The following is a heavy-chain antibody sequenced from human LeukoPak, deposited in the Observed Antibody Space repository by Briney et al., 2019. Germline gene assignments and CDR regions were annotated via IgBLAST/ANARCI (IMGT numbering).Heavy chain of an antibody. D-gene: IGHD2-21*02. CDR2: IRNKANKYIT. Sequence: GGSLRLSCGAYGFSFRDYYMDWVRQAPGKGLEWVGRIRNKANKYITDYAASVEGRFTISRDDSKNSLSLQMRSLKTGDTAAYYCARVTARSIDYWGQGTLVTVSS. CDR1: GFSFRDYY. V-gene: IGHV3-72*01. CDR3: ARVTARSIDY. J-gene: IGHJ4*02.